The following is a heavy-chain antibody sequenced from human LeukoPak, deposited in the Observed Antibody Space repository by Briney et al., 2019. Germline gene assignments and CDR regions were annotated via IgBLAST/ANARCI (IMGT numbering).Heavy chain of an antibody. CDR2: ISYDGGHK. J-gene: IGHJ4*02. V-gene: IGHV3-30*18. Sequence: GGSLRLSCAASGFTFSTYGMHWVRQAPGKGLEWVAVISYDGGHKYYADSVKGRFTISRDNSKTTLHLQMNSPRAEDTAVYYCGKEAPVADVLDYWGQGALVSVFS. CDR1: GFTFSTYG. D-gene: IGHD2-15*01. CDR3: GKEAPVADVLDY.